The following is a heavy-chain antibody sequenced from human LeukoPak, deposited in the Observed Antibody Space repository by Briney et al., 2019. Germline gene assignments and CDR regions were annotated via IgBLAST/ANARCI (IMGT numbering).Heavy chain of an antibody. Sequence: SETLSLTCTVSDGFISSYYWNWIRQPPGKGLEWIGYIYYSGSTNYNPSLKSRVTISLDTSKNQFSLKLSSVTAADTAVYYCARDRRYSYGKYYFDYWGQGTLVTVSS. V-gene: IGHV4-59*01. D-gene: IGHD5-18*01. J-gene: IGHJ4*02. CDR3: ARDRRYSYGKYYFDY. CDR2: IYYSGST. CDR1: DGFISSYY.